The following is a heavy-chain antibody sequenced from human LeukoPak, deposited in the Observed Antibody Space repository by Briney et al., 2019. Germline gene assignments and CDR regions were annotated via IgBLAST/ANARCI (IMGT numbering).Heavy chain of an antibody. CDR2: ISTTSSTI. V-gene: IGHV3-48*01. CDR1: GFTFSDYT. CDR3: ARDNRDFWSGYYYFDY. D-gene: IGHD3-3*01. Sequence: GGSLRLSCAASGFTFSDYTMSWVRQAPGKGLEWVSYISTTSSTIYYADSVKGRFTVSRDNAKNSQYLQMNSLRAEDTAVYYCARDNRDFWSGYYYFDYWGQGSLVTVSS. J-gene: IGHJ4*02.